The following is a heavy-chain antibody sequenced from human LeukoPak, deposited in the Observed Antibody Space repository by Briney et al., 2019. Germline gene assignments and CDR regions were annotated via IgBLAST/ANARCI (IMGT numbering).Heavy chain of an antibody. CDR3: ARGRNSGWYEFVGQFDY. CDR1: GFIVSSNY. J-gene: IGHJ4*02. Sequence: GGSLRLSCAASGFIVSSNYMRWVRQAPGKGLEWVSVIYSGGSTHYADSVKGRFTISRDNSKTTLYLQMNSLRAEDTSVYYCARGRNSGWYEFVGQFDYWGQGTLVTVSS. D-gene: IGHD6-19*01. V-gene: IGHV3-66*01. CDR2: IYSGGST.